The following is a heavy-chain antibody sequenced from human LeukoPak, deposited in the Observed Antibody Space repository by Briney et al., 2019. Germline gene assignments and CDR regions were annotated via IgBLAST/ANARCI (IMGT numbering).Heavy chain of an antibody. D-gene: IGHD3-22*01. Sequence: GESLKISCKGSGYSFTSYWIGWVRQMPGKGLEWMGVIYPGDSDTRYSPSFQGQVTISADKSISTAYLQWSSLKASDTAMYYCARSHYDYYDSSGYHVGDYWGQGTLVTVSS. CDR1: GYSFTSYW. V-gene: IGHV5-51*01. J-gene: IGHJ4*02. CDR3: ARSHYDYYDSSGYHVGDY. CDR2: IYPGDSDT.